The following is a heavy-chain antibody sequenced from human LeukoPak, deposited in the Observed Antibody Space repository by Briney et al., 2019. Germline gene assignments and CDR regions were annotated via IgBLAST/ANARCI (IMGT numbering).Heavy chain of an antibody. Sequence: PVGALRLSCVVSGVSSFNYWMHWGRHAPGERVVWGSHNNLHGSAVDYVDFVKSRFTISRDNAKNTLFLQMKSLRAEDKAVYCCASAYTYVRLGDHWGQGGLVAVSS. V-gene: IGHV3-74*01. CDR1: GVSSFNYW. J-gene: IGHJ4*02. CDR2: NNLHGSAV. D-gene: IGHD3-16*01. CDR3: ASAYTYVRLGDH.